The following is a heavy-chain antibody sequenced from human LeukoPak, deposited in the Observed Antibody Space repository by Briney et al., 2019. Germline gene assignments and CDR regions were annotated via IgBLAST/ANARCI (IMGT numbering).Heavy chain of an antibody. CDR3: ARALGFGELYEVYYFDY. CDR2: ISTSGSTI. D-gene: IGHD3-10*01. Sequence: GGSLRRSCTASGFTFSSYAMNWVRQAPGKGLEWVSYISTSGSTIYYADSVKGRFTISRDNAKNSLYLQMNSLRAEDTAVYYCARALGFGELYEVYYFDYWGQGTLVTVSS. V-gene: IGHV3-48*03. J-gene: IGHJ4*02. CDR1: GFTFSSYA.